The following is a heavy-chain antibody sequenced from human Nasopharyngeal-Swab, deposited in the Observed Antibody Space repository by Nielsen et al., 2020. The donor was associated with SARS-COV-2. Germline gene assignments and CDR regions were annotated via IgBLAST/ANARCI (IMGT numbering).Heavy chain of an antibody. D-gene: IGHD3-9*01. Sequence: GSLRLSCAVYGGAFSGYYWSWIRQPPGKGLEWIGEINHSGSTNYNPSLKSRVTISVDTSKNQFFLKLSSVTAADTDVYYCASVPVLGILTGYYYYYMDVWGKGTTVTVSS. CDR2: INHSGST. CDR1: GGAFSGYY. V-gene: IGHV4-34*01. CDR3: ASVPVLGILTGYYYYYMDV. J-gene: IGHJ6*03.